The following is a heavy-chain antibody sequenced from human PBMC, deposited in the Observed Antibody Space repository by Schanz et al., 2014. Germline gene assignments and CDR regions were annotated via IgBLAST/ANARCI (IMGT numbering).Heavy chain of an antibody. D-gene: IGHD2-2*01. CDR3: ARGTMPGTFDI. Sequence: QVQLVQSGAEVKKPGSSMKVSCKASGGTFNSYTINWVRQARGQGLEWVGRFIPILDVGNYAQQFQGRVTFTADKSTSTAYMEPSSLRYEDTALYYCARGTMPGTFDIWGQGTMVTVSS. V-gene: IGHV1-69*02. J-gene: IGHJ3*02. CDR2: FIPILDVG. CDR1: GGTFNSYT.